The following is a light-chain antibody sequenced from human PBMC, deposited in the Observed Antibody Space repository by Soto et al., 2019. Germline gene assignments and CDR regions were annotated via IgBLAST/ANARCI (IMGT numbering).Light chain of an antibody. CDR1: QSIGRW. J-gene: IGKJ1*01. CDR3: QQYESYRT. V-gene: IGKV1-5*03. CDR2: EAS. Sequence: DLQMTQSPSTLSAYVGDKVTITSRASQSIGRWLAWYQQKPGKAPKLLIYEASSLESGVSSRFRGSGSGTEFTLTITSLQPDDFATYYCQQYESYRTFGPGTKVDIK.